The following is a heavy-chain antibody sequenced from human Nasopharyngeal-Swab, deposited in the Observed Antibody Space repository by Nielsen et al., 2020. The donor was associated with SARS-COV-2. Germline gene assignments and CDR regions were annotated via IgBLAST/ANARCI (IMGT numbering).Heavy chain of an antibody. V-gene: IGHV4-34*01. CDR1: GGSFSGYY. CDR3: ARDESWRYYYGMDV. Sequence: GSLRLSCAVYGGSFSGYYWSWIRQPPGKGLEWIGEINHNGSTNYNPSLKSRVTISVDTSKNQFSLKLSSVTAADTAVYYCARDESWRYYYGMDVWGQGTTVTVSS. J-gene: IGHJ6*02. D-gene: IGHD1-1*01. CDR2: INHNGST.